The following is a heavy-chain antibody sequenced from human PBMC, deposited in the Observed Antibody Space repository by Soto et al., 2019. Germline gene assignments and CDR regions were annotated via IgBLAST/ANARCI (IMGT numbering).Heavy chain of an antibody. D-gene: IGHD3-22*01. J-gene: IGHJ4*02. CDR1: GYTFTSYY. CDR3: ARSPYYYDSSGYYPL. Sequence: ASVKVSCKASGYTFTSYYMHWVRQAPGQGLEWMGIINPSGGSTSYAQKFQGRVTMTRGTSTSTVYMELSSLRSEDTAVYYCARSPYYYDSSGYYPLWGQGTLVTVSS. V-gene: IGHV1-46*01. CDR2: INPSGGST.